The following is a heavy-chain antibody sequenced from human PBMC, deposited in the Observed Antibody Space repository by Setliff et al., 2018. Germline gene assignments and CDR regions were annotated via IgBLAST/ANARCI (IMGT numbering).Heavy chain of an antibody. CDR3: VRSSAPQVVLAADFDF. D-gene: IGHD6-19*01. V-gene: IGHV1-18*01. J-gene: IGHJ4*02. CDR2: ISTYNGKT. CDR1: GYIFTSYG. Sequence: ASVKVSCKASGYIFTSYGFSWVRQAPGQGLEWMGWISTYNGKTNYAQKFQGRVTMTTDTSATTVYMELKSLRSDDTAVYYCVRSSAPQVVLAADFDFWGQGTPVTVSS.